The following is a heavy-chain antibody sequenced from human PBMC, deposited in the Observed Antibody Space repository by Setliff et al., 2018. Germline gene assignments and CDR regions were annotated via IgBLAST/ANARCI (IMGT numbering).Heavy chain of an antibody. J-gene: IGHJ4*02. Sequence: ASVKVSCKASGYTFTNYGITWVRQAPGQGLEWMGWINNYNTNTKYAQKLQGRVTMTTDTSTSTAYMELRSLRSDDTAVYYCARTNFYVSSGYYYAPDYWGQGTLVTVSS. CDR3: ARTNFYVSSGYYYAPDY. D-gene: IGHD3-22*01. V-gene: IGHV1-18*01. CDR1: GYTFTNYG. CDR2: INNYNTNT.